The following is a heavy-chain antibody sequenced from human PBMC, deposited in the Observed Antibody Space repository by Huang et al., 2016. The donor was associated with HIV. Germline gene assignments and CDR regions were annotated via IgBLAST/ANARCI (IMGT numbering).Heavy chain of an antibody. CDR2: MNPKSGNV. D-gene: IGHD3-10*01. V-gene: IGHV1-8*01. CDR1: GYTFTNYD. Sequence: QIQLAQSGAEVKKPGASVKVSCKVSGYTFTNYDINWVIPASGQGLECMGWMNPKSGNVGYTKKFQGRVAILRNSSINTSYLEVTSLTSEDTAVYYCARGFGINYNHEAFDVWGQGTMVTVSS. J-gene: IGHJ3*01. CDR3: ARGFGINYNHEAFDV.